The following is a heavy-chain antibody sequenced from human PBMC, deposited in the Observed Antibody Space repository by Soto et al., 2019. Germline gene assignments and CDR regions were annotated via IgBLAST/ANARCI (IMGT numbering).Heavy chain of an antibody. D-gene: IGHD5-18*01. V-gene: IGHV3-30-3*01. CDR1: GFTFNSYP. J-gene: IGHJ4*02. CDR3: ARWNVQHGSYGYF. Sequence: QPWGSLRLSCAASGFTFNSYPMHWVRQTPGKGLEWVALISHDGSNKYYADSVKGRFTISRDNSKNTLYLQMNSLRAEDTAVYYCARWNVQHGSYGYFWGQGTLVTVSS. CDR2: ISHDGSNK.